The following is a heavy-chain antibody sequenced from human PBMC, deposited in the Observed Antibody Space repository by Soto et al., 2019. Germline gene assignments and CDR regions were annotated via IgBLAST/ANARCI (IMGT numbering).Heavy chain of an antibody. J-gene: IGHJ4*02. Sequence: SVKVSCKASGDTFSSYAISWVRQAPGQGLEWMGGIIPIFGTANYAQKFQGRVTITADESTSTAYMELSSLRSEDTAVYYCARGPRYYYDSSGYYYGLYFDYWGQGTLVTVSS. D-gene: IGHD3-22*01. CDR3: ARGPRYYYDSSGYYYGLYFDY. CDR1: GDTFSSYA. CDR2: IIPIFGTA. V-gene: IGHV1-69*13.